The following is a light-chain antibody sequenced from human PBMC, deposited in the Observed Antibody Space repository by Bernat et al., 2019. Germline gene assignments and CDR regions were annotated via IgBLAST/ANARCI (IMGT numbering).Light chain of an antibody. CDR2: AAS. J-gene: IGKJ1*01. CDR3: QQSYSTPS. V-gene: IGKV1-39*01. CDR1: QIISSY. Sequence: DIQMTQSPSSLSASVGDRVTITCRASQIISSYLNWYQQKPGKAPKLLIYAASSLQSGVPSRFSGSGSVTDFTLTISSLQPEDFATYYCQQSYSTPSFGQGTKVEIK.